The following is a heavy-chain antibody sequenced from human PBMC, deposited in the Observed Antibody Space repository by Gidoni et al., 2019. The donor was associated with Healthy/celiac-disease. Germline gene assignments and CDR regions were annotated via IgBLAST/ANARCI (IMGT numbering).Heavy chain of an antibody. CDR2: ISYDGSNK. CDR3: AKGKIYFDY. CDR1: GFTFSSYG. Sequence: QVQLVESGGGVVQPGRSLRLSCAASGFTFSSYGMHWVRQAPGKGLEWVAVISYDGSNKYYADSVKGRFTISRDNSKNTLYLQMNSLRAEDTAVYYCAKGKIYFDYWGQGTLVTVSS. V-gene: IGHV3-30*18. J-gene: IGHJ4*02.